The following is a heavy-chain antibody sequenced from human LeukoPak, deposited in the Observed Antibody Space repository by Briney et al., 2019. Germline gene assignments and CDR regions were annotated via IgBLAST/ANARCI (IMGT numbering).Heavy chain of an antibody. V-gene: IGHV3-30*04. CDR3: ARDSSVRGVISD. D-gene: IGHD3-10*01. Sequence: GRSLRLSSAASGFRFSTYAMHWVRQAPGKGLEWVAVLSYDGSTKYYADSVKGRFTISRDNSKNTLYIQMNSLRAEDTAVYFCARDSSVRGVISDWGQGALLTVSS. CDR1: GFRFSTYA. J-gene: IGHJ4*02. CDR2: LSYDGSTK.